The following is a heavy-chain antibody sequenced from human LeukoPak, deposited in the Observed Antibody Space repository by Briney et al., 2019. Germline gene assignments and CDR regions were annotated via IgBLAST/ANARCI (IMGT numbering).Heavy chain of an antibody. V-gene: IGHV2-5*01. CDR1: GFSLSTREVG. Sequence: ESGPTLVKPTQTLTLTCTFSGFSLSTREVGVGWIRQPPGKALEWLALIYWNDDNLYSPSLKSRLTITKDTSKNQVVLTMTNMDPVDTATYYCARRLKKSSPAYSWFDPWGQGALVTVSS. CDR2: IYWNDDN. CDR3: ARRLKKSSPAYSWFDP. J-gene: IGHJ5*02.